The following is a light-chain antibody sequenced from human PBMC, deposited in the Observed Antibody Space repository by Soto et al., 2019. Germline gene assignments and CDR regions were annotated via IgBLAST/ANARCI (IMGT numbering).Light chain of an antibody. Sequence: EIVLTQSPATLSLSPGERATLSCRASQSVSSYLAWYQQKPGQAPRLLIFDASNGATGIPARFSGSGSGTAFTLTISSLEPEDFAVYYCQQRSNWPPTFGGGTKVEIK. V-gene: IGKV3-11*01. CDR2: DAS. J-gene: IGKJ4*01. CDR3: QQRSNWPPT. CDR1: QSVSSY.